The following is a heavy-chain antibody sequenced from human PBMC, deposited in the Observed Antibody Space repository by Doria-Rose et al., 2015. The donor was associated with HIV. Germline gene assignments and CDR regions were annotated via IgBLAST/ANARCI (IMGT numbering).Heavy chain of an antibody. Sequence: EVQLLESGGGLVQPGRSLRLSCVGSGFSFESYAMHWVRLAPGKGLEWVAGISWDSGAIGNAYSVKGRFPITRDNAKKSVYLEMRSLRPEDTAFYYCAKAPIIGPKYYFYMDVWGTGPSVTVSS. CDR3: AKAPIIGPKYYFYMDV. CDR2: ISWDSGAI. V-gene: IGHV3-9*01. CDR1: GFSFESYA. J-gene: IGHJ6*03. D-gene: IGHD3-3*01.